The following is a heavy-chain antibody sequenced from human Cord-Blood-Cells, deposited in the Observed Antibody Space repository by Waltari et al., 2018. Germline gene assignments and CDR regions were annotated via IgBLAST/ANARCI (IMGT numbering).Heavy chain of an antibody. CDR1: GYTLTELS. CDR2: FDPEDGET. D-gene: IGHD6-6*01. Sequence: QVQLVQSGAEVKKPGASVKVSCKVSGYTLTELSMHWVRQAPGNGLEWMGGFDPEDGETIYAQKFQGRVTMTEDTSTDTAYMELSSLRSEDTAVYYCATAAYSSSSYYYYYYGMDVWGQGTTVTVSS. J-gene: IGHJ6*02. V-gene: IGHV1-24*01. CDR3: ATAAYSSSSYYYYYYGMDV.